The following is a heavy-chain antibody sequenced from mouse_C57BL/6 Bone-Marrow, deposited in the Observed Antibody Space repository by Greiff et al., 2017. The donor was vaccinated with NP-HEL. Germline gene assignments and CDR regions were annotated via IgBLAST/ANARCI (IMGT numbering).Heavy chain of an antibody. CDR2: IHPNSGST. V-gene: IGHV1-64*01. CDR3: ARRDYDYDGAWFAY. J-gene: IGHJ3*01. Sequence: QVQLQQPGAELVKPGASVKLSCKASGYTFTSYWMHWVKQRPGQGLEWIGMIHPNSGSTNYNEKFKSKATLTVDKSSSTAYRQLSSLTSEDSAVYYCARRDYDYDGAWFAYWGQGTLVTVSA. D-gene: IGHD2-4*01. CDR1: GYTFTSYW.